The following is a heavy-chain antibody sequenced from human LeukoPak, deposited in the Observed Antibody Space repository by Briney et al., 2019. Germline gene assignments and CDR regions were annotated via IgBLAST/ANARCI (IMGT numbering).Heavy chain of an antibody. CDR1: GFTFSDYY. D-gene: IGHD3-22*01. J-gene: IGHJ3*02. Sequence: GGSLRLSCAASGFTFSDYYMSWIRQAPGKGLEWVSYISSSGSTIYYADSVKGRFTISRDNAKNSLYLQMNSLRAEDTAVYYCARDYYDSSGYRANDAFDIWGQGTMVTVSS. CDR2: ISSSGSTI. CDR3: ARDYYDSSGYRANDAFDI. V-gene: IGHV3-11*01.